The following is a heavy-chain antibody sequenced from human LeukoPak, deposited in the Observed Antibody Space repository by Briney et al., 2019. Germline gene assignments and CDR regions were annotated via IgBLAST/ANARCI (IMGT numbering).Heavy chain of an antibody. Sequence: PGGSLRLSCAASGFTFSTYAMSWVRQAPGKGLEWVSAITSSGSSTNYADSVKGRFTISRDNSKNTLCLQMNSLIVDDTAVYYCATTYGANGFGAFDIWRQGTMVSVSS. CDR2: ITSSGSST. V-gene: IGHV3-23*01. CDR3: ATTYGANGFGAFDI. J-gene: IGHJ3*02. CDR1: GFTFSTYA. D-gene: IGHD4-23*01.